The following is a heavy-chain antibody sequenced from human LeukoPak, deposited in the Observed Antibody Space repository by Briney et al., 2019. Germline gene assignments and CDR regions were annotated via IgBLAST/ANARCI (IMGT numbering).Heavy chain of an antibody. CDR1: GFTFSNYW. Sequence: GGSLRLSCAASGFTFSNYWMSWVRLAPGKGLEWVANIKQDGSEKYYVDSVEGRFTISRDNAKNLLSLQMNSLRAGDTAVYHCARVFIVGSRSVFDFWGQGTLVTVSS. D-gene: IGHD2-21*01. J-gene: IGHJ4*02. V-gene: IGHV3-7*01. CDR2: IKQDGSEK. CDR3: ARVFIVGSRSVFDF.